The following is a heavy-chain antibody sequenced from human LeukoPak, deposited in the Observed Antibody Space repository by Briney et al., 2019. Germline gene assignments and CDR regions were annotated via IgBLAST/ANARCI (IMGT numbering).Heavy chain of an antibody. D-gene: IGHD1-1*01. Sequence: GASVKVSCKASGYTFTGYGINWVRQAPGQGLEWMGWINTNNVNRNYAQKLQGRVTMTTDTSTNTAYMELMSLTSDDTAVYYCARAGQLDYWSQGTLVTVSS. J-gene: IGHJ4*02. CDR2: INTNNVNR. CDR3: ARAGQLDY. V-gene: IGHV1-18*01. CDR1: GYTFTGYG.